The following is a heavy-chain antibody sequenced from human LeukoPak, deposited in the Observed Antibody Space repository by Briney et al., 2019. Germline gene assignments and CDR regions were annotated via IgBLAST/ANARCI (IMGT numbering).Heavy chain of an antibody. J-gene: IGHJ4*02. Sequence: AVKVSCKASGGTFGSYTISWVRQAPGQGLEWMGRIIPILGIANYAQMFQGRVTITADKSTSTAYMELSSLRSEDTAVYYCARARNPYGDFDYWGQGTLVTVSS. D-gene: IGHD4-17*01. V-gene: IGHV1-69*02. CDR2: IIPILGIA. CDR3: ARARNPYGDFDY. CDR1: GGTFGSYT.